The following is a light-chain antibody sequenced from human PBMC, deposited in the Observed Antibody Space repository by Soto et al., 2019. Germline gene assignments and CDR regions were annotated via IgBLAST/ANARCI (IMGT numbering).Light chain of an antibody. CDR1: QSVSSSS. V-gene: IGKV3-20*01. Sequence: ELVLTQSPGTLSLSPGEGATLSCRASQSVSSSSLTWYQQKRGQAPRLLIYGASTRATGIPDRFSGSGSGTDFTLTISRLEPEDFAVYYCNQYHSSFAFGGGTKVEIK. CDR2: GAS. CDR3: NQYHSSFA. J-gene: IGKJ4*01.